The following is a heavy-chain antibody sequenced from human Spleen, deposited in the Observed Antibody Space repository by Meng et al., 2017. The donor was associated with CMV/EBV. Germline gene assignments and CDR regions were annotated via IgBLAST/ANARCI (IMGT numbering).Heavy chain of an antibody. Sequence: GESLKISCAASGFTFSSYSMNWVRQAPGKGLEWVSSISSSSSYIYYADSVKGRFTISRDNAKNSLYLQMNSLRAEDTAVYYCARSIRQYCSSTSCSYWGQGTLVTVSS. CDR3: ARSIRQYCSSTSCSY. J-gene: IGHJ4*02. CDR2: ISSSSSYI. CDR1: GFTFSSYS. D-gene: IGHD2-2*01. V-gene: IGHV3-21*01.